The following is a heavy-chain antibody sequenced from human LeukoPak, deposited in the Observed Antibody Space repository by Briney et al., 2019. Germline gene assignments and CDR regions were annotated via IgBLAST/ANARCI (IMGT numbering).Heavy chain of an antibody. V-gene: IGHV1-24*01. J-gene: IGHJ3*02. CDR3: ATSSGSYLCAFDI. CDR1: GYTLTELS. CDR2: FDPEDGET. Sequence: EASVKVSCKVSGYTLTELSMHWVRQAPGKGLEWMGGFDPEDGETIYAQKFQGRVTMTEDTSTETAYMELSSLRSEDTAVYYCATSSGSYLCAFDIWGQGTMVTVSS. D-gene: IGHD1-26*01.